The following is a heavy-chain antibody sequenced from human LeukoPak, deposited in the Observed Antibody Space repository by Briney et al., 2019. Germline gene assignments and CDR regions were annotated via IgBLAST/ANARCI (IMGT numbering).Heavy chain of an antibody. CDR2: IKSTGDTT. CDR3: VREDAHTYYFDF. CDR1: GYTFTSYH. Sequence: ASVKVSCKTSGYTFTSYHMHWVRQAPGQGLEWVAIIKSTGDTTVYAQKFQGRVTVTRDTSTSTVYMDLSSLSSEDTAVYYCVREDAHTYYFDFWGPGTWSPSPQ. V-gene: IGHV1-46*01. D-gene: IGHD2-2*01. J-gene: IGHJ4*02.